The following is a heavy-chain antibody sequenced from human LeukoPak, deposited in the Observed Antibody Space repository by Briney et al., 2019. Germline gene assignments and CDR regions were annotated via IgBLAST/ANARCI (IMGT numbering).Heavy chain of an antibody. D-gene: IGHD5-18*01. V-gene: IGHV3-64D*06. Sequence: GSLRLSCSASGFTFSSYAMHWVRQAPGKGLEYVSAISSNGGSTYYADSVKGRFTISRDNSKNTLYLQTSSLRAEDTAVYYCVRVTGYSHGYGGFDYWGQGTLVTVSS. CDR3: VRVTGYSHGYGGFDY. CDR1: GFTFSSYA. CDR2: ISSNGGST. J-gene: IGHJ4*02.